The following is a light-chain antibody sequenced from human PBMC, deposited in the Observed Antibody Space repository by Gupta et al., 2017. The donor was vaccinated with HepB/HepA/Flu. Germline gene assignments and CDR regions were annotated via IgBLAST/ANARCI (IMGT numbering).Light chain of an antibody. CDR2: GNN. CDR3: QSYDSGLDGLV. V-gene: IGLV1-40*01. J-gene: IGLJ2*01. CDR1: RSNIGAGYD. Sequence: QPALKQPPSVSGAPGQRVTTPCTGTRSNIGAGYDVHWYQQVPGTAPKLLIFGNNNRPSGDPDRFSGSKSAPSASLAITGLLAEDEADYYCQSYDSGLDGLVFGGGTKLTVL.